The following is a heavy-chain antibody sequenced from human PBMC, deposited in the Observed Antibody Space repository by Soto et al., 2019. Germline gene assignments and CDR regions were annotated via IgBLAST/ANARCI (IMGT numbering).Heavy chain of an antibody. CDR2: IDSSGEK. Sequence: QVTLKESGPVLVKPTETLTLRCTVSGLSITDSEMGVSWIRQPPGQPLEWLAHIDSSGEKSYRTFLKSRLAISKDTSKSQIVLTMTNMDLADSATDYLARRHLAVAVSPWFDPWGQGIPVTVSS. V-gene: IGHV2-26*01. CDR1: GLSITDSEMG. J-gene: IGHJ5*02. CDR3: ARRHLAVAVSPWFDP.